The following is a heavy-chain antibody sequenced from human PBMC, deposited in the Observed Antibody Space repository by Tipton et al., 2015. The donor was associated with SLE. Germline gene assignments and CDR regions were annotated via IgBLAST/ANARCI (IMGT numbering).Heavy chain of an antibody. CDR2: ISTSGGST. Sequence: SLRLSCAASGFTFSSYAMSWVRQAPGKGLEWVSGISTSGGSTYYADSVKGRFTISRDDSNNTVHLQMSSLRGEDTAVYYCARDGLDYWGQGTLVTVSS. V-gene: IGHV3-23*01. J-gene: IGHJ4*02. CDR3: ARDGLDY. CDR1: GFTFSSYA.